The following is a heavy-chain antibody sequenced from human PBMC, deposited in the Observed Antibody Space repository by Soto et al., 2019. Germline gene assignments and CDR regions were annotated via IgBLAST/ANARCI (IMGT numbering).Heavy chain of an antibody. D-gene: IGHD2-2*01. CDR1: GGTFSSYA. CDR2: IIPIFGTA. Sequence: SVKVSCKASGGTFSSYAISWVRQAPGQGLEWMGGIIPIFGTANYAQKFQGRVTITADESTSTAYMELSSLRPEDTAVYYCARADRYCISTSCHFYYYYYGMDVWG. V-gene: IGHV1-69*13. CDR3: ARADRYCISTSCHFYYYYYGMDV. J-gene: IGHJ6*02.